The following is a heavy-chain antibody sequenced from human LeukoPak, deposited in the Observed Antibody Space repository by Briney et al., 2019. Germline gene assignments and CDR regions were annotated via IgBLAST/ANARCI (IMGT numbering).Heavy chain of an antibody. Sequence: SETLSLTCTVSGGSISSGSYYWSWIRQPAGKGLEWIGRIYTSGSTNYNPSLKSRVTISVDTSKNQFSLKLSSVTAADTAVYFCARHVGGDAFDIWGQGTMVTVSS. CDR3: ARHVGGDAFDI. V-gene: IGHV4-61*02. CDR2: IYTSGST. CDR1: GGSISSGSYY. J-gene: IGHJ3*02. D-gene: IGHD2-15*01.